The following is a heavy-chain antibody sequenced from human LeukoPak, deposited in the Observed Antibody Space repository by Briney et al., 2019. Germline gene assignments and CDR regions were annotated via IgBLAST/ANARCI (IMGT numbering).Heavy chain of an antibody. J-gene: IGHJ6*02. D-gene: IGHD3-10*01. CDR3: AREDRAFGEWIYYYYGMDV. CDR2: TYYRSKWYN. CDR1: GDSVSSNSAA. Sequence: SQTLSLTCAISGDSVSSNSAAWNWIRQSPSRGLEWLGRTYYRSKWYNDYAVSVKSRITINPDTSKNQFSLQLNSVTPEDTAVYYCAREDRAFGEWIYYYYGMDVWGQGTTVTVSS. V-gene: IGHV6-1*01.